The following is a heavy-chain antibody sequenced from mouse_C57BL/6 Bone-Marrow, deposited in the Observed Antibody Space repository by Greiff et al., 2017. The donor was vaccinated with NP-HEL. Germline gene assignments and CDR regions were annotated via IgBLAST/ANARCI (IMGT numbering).Heavy chain of an antibody. J-gene: IGHJ2*01. Sequence: EVQGVESGGGLVKPGGSLKLSCAASGFTFSSYAMSWVRQTPEKRLEWVATISDGGSYTYYPDNVKGRFTISRDNAKNNLYLQMSHLKSEDTAMYYCARDPGYYGSSYGYWGQGTTLTVSS. CDR2: ISDGGSYT. CDR1: GFTFSSYA. D-gene: IGHD1-1*01. CDR3: ARDPGYYGSSYGY. V-gene: IGHV5-4*01.